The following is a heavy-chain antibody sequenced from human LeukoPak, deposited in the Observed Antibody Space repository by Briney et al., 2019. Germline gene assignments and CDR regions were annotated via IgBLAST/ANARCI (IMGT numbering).Heavy chain of an antibody. J-gene: IGHJ5*02. CDR2: ISSSSSTI. V-gene: IGHV3-48*01. D-gene: IGHD1-20*01. CDR1: GFTFSSYS. Sequence: GGSLRLSCAASGFTFSSYSMNWVRQAPGKGLEWVSYISSSSSTIYYADSVKGRFTISRDNAKNSLYLQMNSLRAEDTAVYYCARLGITGTTNWFDPWGQGTLVTVSS. CDR3: ARLGITGTTNWFDP.